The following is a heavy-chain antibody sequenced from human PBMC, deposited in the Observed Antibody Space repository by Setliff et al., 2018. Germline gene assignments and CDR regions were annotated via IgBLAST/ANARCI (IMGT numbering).Heavy chain of an antibody. J-gene: IGHJ3*01. Sequence: GASVKVSCKASGDTFNTYTLSWVRQAPGQGLEWMGGIIPLLETVKYAQKFQGRLTITADESTSTGYMELSSLRSEDTAIYYCARGRDGYTSNAFEFWGQGTMVTVSS. CDR3: ARGRDGYTSNAFEF. V-gene: IGHV1-69*13. CDR2: IIPLLETV. CDR1: GDTFNTYT. D-gene: IGHD5-12*01.